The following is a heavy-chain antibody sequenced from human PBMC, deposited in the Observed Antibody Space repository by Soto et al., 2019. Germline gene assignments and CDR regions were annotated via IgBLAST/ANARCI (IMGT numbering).Heavy chain of an antibody. D-gene: IGHD6-6*01. V-gene: IGHV1-69*13. CDR2: IIPIFGTA. CDR3: ARYSSSSYYYYGMDV. CDR1: GGTFSSYA. J-gene: IGHJ6*02. Sequence: VASVKVSCKASGGTFSSYAISWVRQAPGQGLEWMGGIIPIFGTANYAQKFQGRVTITADESTSTAYMELSSLRSEDTAVYYCARYSSSSYYYYGMDVWGQGTTVTVSS.